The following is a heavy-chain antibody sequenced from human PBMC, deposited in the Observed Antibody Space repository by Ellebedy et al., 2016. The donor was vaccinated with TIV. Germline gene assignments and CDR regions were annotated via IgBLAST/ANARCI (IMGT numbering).Heavy chain of an antibody. CDR3: ASYSRSWSHIRY. J-gene: IGHJ4*02. CDR2: AYYTGNT. V-gene: IGHV4-61*05. Sequence: MPSETLSLTCTVSGGSISSGDYYWIWIRQPPGKGLEWIGYAYYTGNTSYSPSLKSRVTISVDKYKSQFSLNLSSVTAADTAVYYCASYSRSWSHIRYWGQGTLVTVSS. CDR1: GGSISSGDYY. D-gene: IGHD6-13*01.